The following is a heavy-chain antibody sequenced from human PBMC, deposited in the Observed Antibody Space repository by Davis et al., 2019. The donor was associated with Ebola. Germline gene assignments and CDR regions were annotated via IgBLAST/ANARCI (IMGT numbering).Heavy chain of an antibody. Sequence: ASVKVSCKASGYTFTDYNIHWMRQPPGHGLEWLGRVILKSGATNYAQKFQGRVTMTRDTSISTVYMELSSLRYDDTADYYCARGHNYAHEYWGQGTLVTVSS. D-gene: IGHD4-11*01. CDR3: ARGHNYAHEY. CDR1: GYTFTDYN. CDR2: VILKSGAT. V-gene: IGHV1-2*06. J-gene: IGHJ4*02.